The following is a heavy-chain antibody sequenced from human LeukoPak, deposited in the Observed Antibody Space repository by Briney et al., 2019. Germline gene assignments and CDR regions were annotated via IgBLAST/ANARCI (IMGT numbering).Heavy chain of an antibody. Sequence: GGSLRLSCAASGFTFSSYAMHWVRQAPGKGLEWVAAISYDGSNKYSADSVKGRFTISRDNAKNSLYLQMNSLRAEDTAVYYCARDREGGKAAAGTMDYWGQGTLVTVSS. V-gene: IGHV3-30*04. CDR3: ARDREGGKAAAGTMDY. CDR2: ISYDGSNK. J-gene: IGHJ4*02. D-gene: IGHD6-13*01. CDR1: GFTFSSYA.